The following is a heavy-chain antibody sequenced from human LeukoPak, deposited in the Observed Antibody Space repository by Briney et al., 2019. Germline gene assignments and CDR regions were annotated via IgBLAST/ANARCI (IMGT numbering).Heavy chain of an antibody. CDR3: AKQAGD. CDR1: GFTFSSYG. Sequence: EGSLRLSCAASGFTFSSYGMHWVRQAPGKGLEWVAVISYDGSNKYYADSVKGRFTISRDNSKNTLYLQMNSLRAEDTAVYYCAKQAGDWGQGTLVTVSS. J-gene: IGHJ4*02. CDR2: ISYDGSNK. V-gene: IGHV3-30*18.